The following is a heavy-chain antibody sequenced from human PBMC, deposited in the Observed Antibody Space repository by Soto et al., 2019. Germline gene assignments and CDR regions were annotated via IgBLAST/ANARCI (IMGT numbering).Heavy chain of an antibody. CDR2: IWYGGSKK. V-gene: IGHV3-33*01. CDR1: GITFSSTA. CDR3: ARAPFTIYDTSGYYDY. J-gene: IGHJ4*02. Sequence: GGSLRLSCAASGITFSSTAMHWVRQAPGKGLEWVAIIWYGGSKKYFADSVKGRFTISRDNSKNTVYLQMNSLKAEDTAVYYCARAPFTIYDTSGYYDYWGQGTLVTVSS. D-gene: IGHD3-22*01.